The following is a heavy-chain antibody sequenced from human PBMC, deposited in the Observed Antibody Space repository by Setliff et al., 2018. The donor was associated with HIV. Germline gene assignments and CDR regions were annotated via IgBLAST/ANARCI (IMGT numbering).Heavy chain of an antibody. CDR3: ARFTVVVFGAGEPSWFDP. V-gene: IGHV4-30-4*08. Sequence: PSETLPLTCTVSGDSIISGDYYWSWIRQSPGKGLEWIGHIHYKGNIDYNASLKSRLAISSDTSKNQFSLNLSSVIAADTAIYFCARFTVVVFGAGEPSWFDPWGQGILVTVSS. J-gene: IGHJ5*02. CDR1: GDSIISGDYY. D-gene: IGHD2-15*01. CDR2: IHYKGNI.